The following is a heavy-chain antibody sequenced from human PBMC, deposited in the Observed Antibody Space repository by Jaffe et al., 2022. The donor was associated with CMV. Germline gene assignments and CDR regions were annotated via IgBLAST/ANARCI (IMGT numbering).Heavy chain of an antibody. D-gene: IGHD3-22*01. Sequence: EVQLVESGGGLVKPGRSLRLSCTASGFTFGDYAMSWFRQAPGKGLEWVGFIRSKAYGGTTEYAASVKGRFTISRDDSKSIAYLQMNSLKTEDTAVYYCTRDLYLTSYDSSGFDYWGQGTLVTVSS. V-gene: IGHV3-49*05. J-gene: IGHJ4*02. CDR3: TRDLYLTSYDSSGFDY. CDR1: GFTFGDYA. CDR2: IRSKAYGGTT.